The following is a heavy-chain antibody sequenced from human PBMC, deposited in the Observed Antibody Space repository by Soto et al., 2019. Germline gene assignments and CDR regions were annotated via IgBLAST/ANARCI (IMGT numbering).Heavy chain of an antibody. Sequence: QVQLVQSGAEVKKPGSSVKVSCKASGGTFSSYAISWVRQAPGQGLEWMGGIIPIFGTANYAQKFQGRVTITADESTSAASMELSSLRSEDTAVYYCARVFSSSWSPGRDYYYYGMDVWGQGTTVTVSS. CDR2: IIPIFGTA. CDR3: ARVFSSSWSPGRDYYYYGMDV. J-gene: IGHJ6*02. V-gene: IGHV1-69*01. CDR1: GGTFSSYA. D-gene: IGHD6-13*01.